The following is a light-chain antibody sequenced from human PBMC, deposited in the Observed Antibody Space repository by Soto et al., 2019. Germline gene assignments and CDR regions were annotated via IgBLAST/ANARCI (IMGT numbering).Light chain of an antibody. CDR1: SSDVGGYNY. CDR3: TSYPTSSPDLV. V-gene: IGLV2-14*03. J-gene: IGLJ3*02. CDR2: DVT. Sequence: QSVLTQPASVSGSPGQSITISCTGTSSDVGGYNYVSWYQHHPGKAPKLMIYDVTNRPSGVSNRFSGSKSGNTASLTISGLQAEDEADYYCTSYPTSSPDLVFGGGTKLTVL.